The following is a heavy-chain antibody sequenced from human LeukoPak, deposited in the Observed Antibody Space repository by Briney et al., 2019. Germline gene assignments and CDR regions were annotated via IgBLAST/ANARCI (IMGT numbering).Heavy chain of an antibody. V-gene: IGHV1-8*03. D-gene: IGHD1-26*01. CDR1: GYTFTSYY. J-gene: IGHJ4*02. CDR2: MNPNSGNT. CDR3: ARDGSLVGATMDY. Sequence: GASVRVSCKASGYTFTSYYINGVRQATGQGLEWMGWMNPNSGNTGYAQKFQGRVTITRNTSISTAYMELRSLRSDDTAVYYCARDGSLVGATMDYWSQGTLVTVPS.